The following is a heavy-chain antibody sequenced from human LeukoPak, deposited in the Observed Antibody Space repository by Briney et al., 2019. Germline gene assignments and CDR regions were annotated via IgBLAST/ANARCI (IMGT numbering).Heavy chain of an antibody. J-gene: IGHJ4*02. V-gene: IGHV1-69*05. CDR1: GGTFSSYA. CDR3: ARDSHSALDY. D-gene: IGHD3-10*01. CDR2: IIPIFGTA. Sequence: GSSVKVSCKASGGTFSSYAISWVRQAPGQGLEWMGGIIPIFGTANYAQKLQGRVTMTTDTSTSTAYMELRSLRSDDTAVYYCARDSHSALDYWGQGTLVTVSS.